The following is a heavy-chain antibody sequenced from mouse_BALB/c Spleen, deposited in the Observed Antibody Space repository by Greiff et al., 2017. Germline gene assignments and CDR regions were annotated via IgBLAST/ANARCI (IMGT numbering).Heavy chain of an antibody. J-gene: IGHJ2*01. CDR2: IYPGDGDT. CDR3: ATLLSDY. CDR1: GYTFTSYW. V-gene: IGHV1-87*01. Sequence: VKLQQSGAELARPGASVKLSCKASGYTFTSYWMQWVKQRPGQGLEWIGAIYPGDGDTRYTQKFKGKATLTADKSSSTAYMQLSSLASEDSAVYYCATLLSDYWGQGTTLTVSS. D-gene: IGHD2-10*01.